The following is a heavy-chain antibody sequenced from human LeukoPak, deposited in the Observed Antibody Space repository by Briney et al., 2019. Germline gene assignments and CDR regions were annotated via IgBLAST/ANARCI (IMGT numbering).Heavy chain of an antibody. Sequence: VASVKVSCKVSGYTLTELSMHWVRQAPGKGLEWMGGFDPEDGETIYAQKFQGRVTMTEDTSTDTAYMELSSLRSEDTAVYYCATFKRRDGYNYGRVKPLVLDYWGQGTLVTVSS. V-gene: IGHV1-24*01. CDR2: FDPEDGET. CDR3: ATFKRRDGYNYGRVKPLVLDY. CDR1: GYTLTELS. J-gene: IGHJ4*02. D-gene: IGHD5-24*01.